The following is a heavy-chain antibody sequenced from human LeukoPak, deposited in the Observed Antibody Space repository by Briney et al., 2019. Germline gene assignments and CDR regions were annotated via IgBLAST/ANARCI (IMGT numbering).Heavy chain of an antibody. CDR1: GGTFSSYA. J-gene: IGHJ4*02. V-gene: IGHV1-69*05. D-gene: IGHD3-10*01. CDR3: ARYYGSGSYRADY. Sequence: ASVKVSCKASGGTFSSYAISWVRQAPGQGLEWMGRIIPIFGTANYAQKFQGRVTITTDESTSTAYMELSSLRSEDTAVYYCARYYGSGSYRADYWGQGTLVTVSS. CDR2: IIPIFGTA.